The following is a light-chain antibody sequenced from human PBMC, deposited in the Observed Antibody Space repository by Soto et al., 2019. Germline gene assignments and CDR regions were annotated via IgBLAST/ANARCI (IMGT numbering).Light chain of an antibody. V-gene: IGKV1-5*01. Sequence: DIQMTQSPSTLSASVGDRVTMTCRASQSVTNWLAWYQQKPGKAPNLLIYDASRLQSGIPSRFSGSGSGTEFTLTISSLQPDDFATYYCQQYTTYPYTFGQGTKLEIK. CDR2: DAS. J-gene: IGKJ2*01. CDR3: QQYTTYPYT. CDR1: QSVTNW.